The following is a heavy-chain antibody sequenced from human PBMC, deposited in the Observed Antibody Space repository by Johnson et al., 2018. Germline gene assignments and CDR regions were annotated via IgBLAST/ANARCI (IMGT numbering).Heavy chain of an antibody. CDR2: IWYDGSNK. CDR3: AKEDPRTTMVRGFMAPCMDV. Sequence: QVQLVQSGGGVVQPGRSLRLSCAASGFTFSSYAMHWVRQAPGKGLEWVAVIWYDGSNKYYADSVKGRFTISRDNAKNSLYLQMNSLRAEDTALYYCAKEDPRTTMVRGFMAPCMDVWGKGTTVTVSS. CDR1: GFTFSSYA. J-gene: IGHJ6*03. V-gene: IGHV3-33*03. D-gene: IGHD3-10*01.